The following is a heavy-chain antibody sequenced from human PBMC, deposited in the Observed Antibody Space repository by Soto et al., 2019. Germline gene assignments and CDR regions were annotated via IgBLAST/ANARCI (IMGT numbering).Heavy chain of an antibody. CDR3: ASTPRGYSGYDYSYYYGMDV. V-gene: IGHV1-8*01. D-gene: IGHD5-12*01. CDR1: GYTFTSYD. Sequence: ASVKVSCKASGYTFTSYDINWVRQATGQGLEWMGWMNPNSGNTGYAQKFQGRVTMTRNTSIGTAYMELSSLRSEDTAVYYCASTPRGYSGYDYSYYYGMDVWGQGTTVTVSS. J-gene: IGHJ6*02. CDR2: MNPNSGNT.